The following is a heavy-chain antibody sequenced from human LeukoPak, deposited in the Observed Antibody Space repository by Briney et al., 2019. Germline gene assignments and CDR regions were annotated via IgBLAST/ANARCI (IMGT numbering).Heavy chain of an antibody. V-gene: IGHV1-2*06. Sequence: ASVKVSCKASGYTFTGYYMHWVRQAPGQGLEWMGRINPNSGGTNYAQKFQGRVTMTRDTSISTAYMELSRLRSDDTAVYYCAGHSDLVVVVAATPARAFDIWGQGTMVTVSS. CDR1: GYTFTGYY. J-gene: IGHJ3*02. CDR3: AGHSDLVVVVAATPARAFDI. CDR2: INPNSGGT. D-gene: IGHD2-15*01.